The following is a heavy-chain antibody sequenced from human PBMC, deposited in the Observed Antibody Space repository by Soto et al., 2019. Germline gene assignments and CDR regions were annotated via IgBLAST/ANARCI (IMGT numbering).Heavy chain of an antibody. CDR3: ASKTYYYDSSVQTGAFDI. CDR1: GYTFTSYG. CDR2: ISAYNGNT. V-gene: IGHV1-18*01. J-gene: IGHJ3*02. Sequence: ASVKVSCKASGYTFTSYGISWVRQAPGQGLEWMGWISAYNGNTNYAQKLQGRVTMTTDTSTSTAYMELRSLRSDDTAVYYCASKTYYYDSSVQTGAFDIWGQGTMVTVSS. D-gene: IGHD3-22*01.